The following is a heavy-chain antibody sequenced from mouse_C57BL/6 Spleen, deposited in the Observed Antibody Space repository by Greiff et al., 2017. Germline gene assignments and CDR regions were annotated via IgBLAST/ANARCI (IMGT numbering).Heavy chain of an antibody. D-gene: IGHD2-2*01. V-gene: IGHV1-50*01. CDR1: GYTFTSYW. CDR3: ANGYTGRYFDV. Sequence: QVQLQQPGAELVKPGASVTLSCKASGYTFTSYWMQWVKQRPGQGLEWIGEIDPSDSYTNYNQKFKGKATLTVDTSSSTAYMQLSSLTSGASAVDYCANGYTGRYFDVWATGTTSPSPQ. J-gene: IGHJ1*03. CDR2: IDPSDSYT.